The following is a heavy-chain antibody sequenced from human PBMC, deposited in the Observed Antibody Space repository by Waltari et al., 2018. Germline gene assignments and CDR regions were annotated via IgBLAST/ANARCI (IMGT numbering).Heavy chain of an antibody. J-gene: IGHJ4*02. CDR1: GGTLSSDA. V-gene: IGHV1-69*13. CDR3: ARGLTYGDSKACFDY. Sequence: QVQLVQSGAEVTKPGSSVKVSCKASGGTLSSDAISWVRQAPGQGLEWMGGIIPIFGTANYAQKFQGRVTITADESTSTAYMELSSLRSEDTAVYYCARGLTYGDSKACFDYWGQGTLVTVSS. CDR2: IIPIFGTA. D-gene: IGHD4-17*01.